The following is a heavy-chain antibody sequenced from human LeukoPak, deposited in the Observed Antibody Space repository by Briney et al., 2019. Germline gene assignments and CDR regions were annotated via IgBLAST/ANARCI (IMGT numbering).Heavy chain of an antibody. Sequence: ASVKVSCKASGGTFSSYAISWVRQAPGQGLEWMGGTIPIFGTANYAQKFQGRVTITTDESTSTAYMELSSLRSEDTAVYYCARDSCGGDCYPGSYAFDNWGQGTMVTVSS. D-gene: IGHD2-21*02. CDR1: GGTFSSYA. CDR3: ARDSCGGDCYPGSYAFDN. V-gene: IGHV1-69*05. J-gene: IGHJ3*02. CDR2: TIPIFGTA.